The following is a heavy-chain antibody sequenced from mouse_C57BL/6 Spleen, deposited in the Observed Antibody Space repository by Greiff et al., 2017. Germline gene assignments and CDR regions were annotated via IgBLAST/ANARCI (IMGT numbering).Heavy chain of an antibody. J-gene: IGHJ3*01. CDR1: GFTFSSYG. CDR3: SRDNGYWFAY. CDR2: ISSGGSYT. V-gene: IGHV5-6*01. Sequence: EVKLMESGGDLVKPGGSLKLSCAASGFTFSSYGMSWVRQTPDKRLEWVATISSGGSYTYYPDSVKGRFTISRDNAKNPLYLQMSSLKSEDTAMYYFSRDNGYWFAYRGQGALGNVSA. D-gene: IGHD2-2*01.